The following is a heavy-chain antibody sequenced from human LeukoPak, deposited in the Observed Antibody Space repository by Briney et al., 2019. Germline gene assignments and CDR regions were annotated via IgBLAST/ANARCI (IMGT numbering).Heavy chain of an antibody. CDR1: GFTFSSYA. V-gene: IGHV3-48*04. D-gene: IGHD4-17*01. Sequence: GGSLRLSCAASGFTFSSYAMSWVRQAPGKGLEWVSYISSSGSTIYYADSVKGRFTISRDNAKNSLYLQMNSLRAEDTAVYYCANYGDYASWAWGQGTLVTVSS. CDR2: ISSSGSTI. J-gene: IGHJ5*02. CDR3: ANYGDYASWA.